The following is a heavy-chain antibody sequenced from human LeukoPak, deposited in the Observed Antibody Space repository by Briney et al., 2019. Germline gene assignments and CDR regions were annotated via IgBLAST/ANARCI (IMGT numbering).Heavy chain of an antibody. Sequence: SETLSLTCTVSGGSISSSDYYWGWIRQPPGKGLEWIGNMYYSGTTYYNPSLKSRVTILVDTSKNQFSLKLISVTAADTAVYYCASRKLGNDYWGQGTLVTVSS. CDR2: MYYSGTT. D-gene: IGHD7-27*01. V-gene: IGHV4-39*07. J-gene: IGHJ4*02. CDR1: GGSISSSDYY. CDR3: ASRKLGNDY.